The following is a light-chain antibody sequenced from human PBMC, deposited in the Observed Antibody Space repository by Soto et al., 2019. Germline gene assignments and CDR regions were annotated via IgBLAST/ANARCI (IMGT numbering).Light chain of an antibody. CDR2: EVS. J-gene: IGLJ1*01. V-gene: IGLV2-8*01. Sequence: QSALTQPPSASGSPGQSVTISCTGTSSDVGGYNYVSWYQQHPGKAPKLMIYEVSKRPSGVPDRFSGSKSGNTASLTVSGLQAEDEVDYYCSSYAGSNNFRYVFGTGTKLTVL. CDR3: SSYAGSNNFRYV. CDR1: SSDVGGYNY.